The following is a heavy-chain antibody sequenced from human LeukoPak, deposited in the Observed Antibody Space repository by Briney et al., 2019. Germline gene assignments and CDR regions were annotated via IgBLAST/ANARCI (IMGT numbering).Heavy chain of an antibody. J-gene: IGHJ6*02. V-gene: IGHV1-69*04. Sequence: ASVNVSCKASGGTFSSYAISWVRQAPGQGLEWMGRIIPILGIANYAQKFQGRVTITADKSTSTAYMELSSLRSEDTAVYYCARDKAGGNYYYYGMDVWGQGTTVTVSS. CDR2: IIPILGIA. D-gene: IGHD2-8*02. CDR1: GGTFSSYA. CDR3: ARDKAGGNYYYYGMDV.